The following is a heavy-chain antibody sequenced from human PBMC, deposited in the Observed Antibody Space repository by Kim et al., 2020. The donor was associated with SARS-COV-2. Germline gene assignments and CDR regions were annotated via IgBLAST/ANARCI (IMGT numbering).Heavy chain of an antibody. CDR3: ARDRSGRDSHYFDY. Sequence: GGSLRLSCAASGFTFSSYSMNWVRQAPGKGLEWVSYISSSSSTIYYADSVKGRFTISRDNAKNSLYLQMNSLRAEDTAVYYCARDRSGRDSHYFDYWGQGTLVTVSS. V-gene: IGHV3-48*04. J-gene: IGHJ4*02. D-gene: IGHD2-15*01. CDR2: ISSSSSTI. CDR1: GFTFSSYS.